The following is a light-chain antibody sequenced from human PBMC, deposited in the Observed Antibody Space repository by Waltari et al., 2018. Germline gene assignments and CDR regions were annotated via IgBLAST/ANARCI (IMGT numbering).Light chain of an antibody. CDR2: EAS. CDR1: QYLGDY. J-gene: IGKJ4*01. V-gene: IGKV3-11*01. Sequence: VLTQSTATLSLSPGDRATLSCRASQYLGDYLAWYQQKPGQAPRLLMYEASNRATGGPDMISASRSGTEVTLTVSSLEPEDYAVYYCQNRRNWPLLTFGGGTKVEIK. CDR3: QNRRNWPLLT.